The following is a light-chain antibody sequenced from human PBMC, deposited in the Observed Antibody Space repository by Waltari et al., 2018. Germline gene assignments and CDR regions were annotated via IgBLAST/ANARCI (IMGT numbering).Light chain of an antibody. J-gene: IGKJ3*01. CDR2: WAS. Sequence: DIVMTQSPDSLAVSLGERATINSKSSQSVLYNSNNKNYLAWYQQKPGQPPKLLIYWASTRESGVPDRFSGSGSGTDFTLTVSSLQAEDVAVYYCQQYYTTPFTFGPGTKVDI. CDR1: QSVLYNSNNKNY. CDR3: QQYYTTPFT. V-gene: IGKV4-1*01.